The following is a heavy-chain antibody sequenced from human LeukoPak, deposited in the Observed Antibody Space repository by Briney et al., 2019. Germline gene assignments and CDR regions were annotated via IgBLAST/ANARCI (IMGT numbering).Heavy chain of an antibody. Sequence: ASVKVSCKASGYTFTGYYMHWMRHAPGQGLGWMGWINPNSGGTNYAQKFQGRVTMTRDTSISTAYMVLSRPRSDDTAVYYCARAYSDILTGYENFDYWGQGTLVTVSS. J-gene: IGHJ4*02. CDR1: GYTFTGYY. CDR2: INPNSGGT. CDR3: ARAYSDILTGYENFDY. D-gene: IGHD3-9*01. V-gene: IGHV1-2*02.